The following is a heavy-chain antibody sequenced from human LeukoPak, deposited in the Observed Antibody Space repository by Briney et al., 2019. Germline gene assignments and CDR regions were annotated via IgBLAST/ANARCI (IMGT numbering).Heavy chain of an antibody. CDR3: AKDLQLALDY. CDR2: MSYDGSNK. J-gene: IGHJ4*02. V-gene: IGHV3-30*18. Sequence: PGRSLRLSCAASGFTFSTYDMHWVRQAPGKGLVWVTVMSYDGSNKYYADSVKGRFTISRDNSKNTLYLQMNSLRADDTAVYYCAKDLQLALDYWGQGTLVTVSS. CDR1: GFTFSTYD. D-gene: IGHD6-13*01.